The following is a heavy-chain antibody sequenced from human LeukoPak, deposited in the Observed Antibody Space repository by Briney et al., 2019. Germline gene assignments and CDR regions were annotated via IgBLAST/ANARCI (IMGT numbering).Heavy chain of an antibody. CDR1: GGSFSGYY. V-gene: IGHV4-34*01. J-gene: IGHJ3*02. CDR2: INHSGST. D-gene: IGHD4-17*01. Sequence: PSETLSLTCAVYGGSFSGYYWSWIRQPPGKGLEWIGEINHSGSTNYNPSLKSRVTISVDTSKNQFSLKLSSVTAADTAVYYCARQGTTDGDYWKAFDIWGQGTMVTVSS. CDR3: ARQGTTDGDYWKAFDI.